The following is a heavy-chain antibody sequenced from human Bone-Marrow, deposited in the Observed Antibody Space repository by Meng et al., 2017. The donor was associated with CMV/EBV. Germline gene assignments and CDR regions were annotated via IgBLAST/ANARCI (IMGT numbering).Heavy chain of an antibody. CDR3: ARVQQAYCGGDCYFSHYGMYV. CDR1: GFTFSSYA. V-gene: IGHV3-30-3*01. Sequence: GGSLRLSCAASGFTFSSYAMHWVRQAPGKGLEWVAVISYDGSNKYYADSVKGRFTISRDNSKNTLYLQMNSLRAEDTAVYYCARVQQAYCGGDCYFSHYGMYVWGQGTTVTVSS. J-gene: IGHJ6*02. D-gene: IGHD2-21*01. CDR2: ISYDGSNK.